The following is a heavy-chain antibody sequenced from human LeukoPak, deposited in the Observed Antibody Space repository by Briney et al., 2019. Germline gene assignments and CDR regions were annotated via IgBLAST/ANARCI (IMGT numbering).Heavy chain of an antibody. J-gene: IGHJ3*02. CDR2: VGSDEKTI. CDR3: AKQYSYGRDAFDI. D-gene: IGHD5-18*01. Sequence: GGSLRLSCVASGFTFTGHSMHWVRQPPGKGLEWVAVVGSDEKTIFYADSLKGRFTISRDNSKNTLYLQMNSLRAEDTAVYYCAKQYSYGRDAFDIWGQGTMVTVSS. V-gene: IGHV3-30-3*02. CDR1: GFTFTGHS.